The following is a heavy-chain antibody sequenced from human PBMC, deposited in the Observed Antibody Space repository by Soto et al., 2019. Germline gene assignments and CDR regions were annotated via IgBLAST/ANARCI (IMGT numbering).Heavy chain of an antibody. CDR1: GFTFSSYG. CDR2: ISYDGSNK. J-gene: IGHJ3*02. V-gene: IGHV3-30*18. D-gene: IGHD2-21*02. Sequence: QVQLVESGGGVVQPGRSLRLSCAASGFTFSSYGMHWVRQAPGKGLEWVAVISYDGSNKYYADSVTGRFTISRDNSKNPLYLQMNSLRAEDTAVYYCAKDFLNVVVTAVDAFDIWGQGTMVTVSS. CDR3: AKDFLNVVVTAVDAFDI.